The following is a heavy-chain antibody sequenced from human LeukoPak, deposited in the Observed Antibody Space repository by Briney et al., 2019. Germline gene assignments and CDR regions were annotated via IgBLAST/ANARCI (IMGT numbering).Heavy chain of an antibody. CDR2: VYATGST. V-gene: IGHV4-4*07. CDR3: ARGGADFWNGFTANSGFDY. J-gene: IGHJ4*02. CDR1: GDFASGYY. D-gene: IGHD3-3*01. Sequence: PSVTLSLTCTVSGDFASGYYWSWVRQSAAKGLEWIGRVYATGSTNYNPSLKSRVAMSIDMSKSHFSLNLTSVTAADTAVYFCARGGADFWNGFTANSGFDYWGQGTLVTVSS.